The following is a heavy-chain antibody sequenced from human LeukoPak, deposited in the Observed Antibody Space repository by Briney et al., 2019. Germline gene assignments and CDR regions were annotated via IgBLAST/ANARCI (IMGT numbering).Heavy chain of an antibody. J-gene: IGHJ4*02. CDR3: ARGSLLWFGELSSYYFDY. CDR1: GFTFSSYW. CDR2: IKQDGSEK. D-gene: IGHD3-10*01. Sequence: GGSLRLSCAASGFTFSSYWMSWVRQAPGKGLEWVANIKQDGSEKYYVDSVKGRFTISRDNAKNSLYLQMNSLRDEDTAVYYCARGSLLWFGELSSYYFDYWGQGTLVTVSS. V-gene: IGHV3-7*01.